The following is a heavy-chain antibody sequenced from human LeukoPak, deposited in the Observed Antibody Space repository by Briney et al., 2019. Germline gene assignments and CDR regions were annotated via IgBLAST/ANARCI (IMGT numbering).Heavy chain of an antibody. Sequence: ASVKVSCKASGYTFNSYSINWVRQAPGQGLEWMGSINAYNGNTNYAQKVQGRVTMTTDTSTSTAYMELRSLRPDDTALYYCAGDGFRGPSDYWGQGTLVTVSS. CDR3: AGDGFRGPSDY. CDR2: INAYNGNT. D-gene: IGHD3-16*01. V-gene: IGHV1-18*01. J-gene: IGHJ4*02. CDR1: GYTFNSYS.